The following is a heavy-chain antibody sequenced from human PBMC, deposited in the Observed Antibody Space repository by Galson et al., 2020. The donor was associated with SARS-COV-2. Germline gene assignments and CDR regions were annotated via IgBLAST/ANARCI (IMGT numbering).Heavy chain of an antibody. Sequence: ETSETLSLTCTVSGGSISSYYWSWIRQPPGKGLEWTGYIYYSGSTNYNPSLKSRVTISVDTSKNQFSLKLSSVTAADTAVYYCARGGLTGYSSGWYRVWYVDLWGRGTLVTVSS. CDR3: ARGGLTGYSSGWYRVWYVDL. CDR2: IYYSGST. J-gene: IGHJ2*01. V-gene: IGHV4-59*01. D-gene: IGHD6-19*01. CDR1: GGSISSYY.